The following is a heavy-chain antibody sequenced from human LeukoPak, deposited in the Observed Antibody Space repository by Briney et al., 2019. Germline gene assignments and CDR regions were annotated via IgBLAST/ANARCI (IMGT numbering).Heavy chain of an antibody. D-gene: IGHD2-21*02. CDR1: GGSFSGYY. CDR3: ARHDFEYYFDY. Sequence: SETLSLTCAVYGGSFSGYYWSWIRQPPGKGLEWIGEINHSGSTNYNPSLKSRVTISVDTSKNQFSLKLSSVTAADTAVYYCARHDFEYYFDYWGQGTLVTVSS. V-gene: IGHV4-34*01. J-gene: IGHJ4*02. CDR2: INHSGST.